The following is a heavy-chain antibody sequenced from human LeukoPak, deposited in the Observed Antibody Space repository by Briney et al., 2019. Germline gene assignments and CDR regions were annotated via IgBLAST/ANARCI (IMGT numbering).Heavy chain of an antibody. J-gene: IGHJ4*02. CDR2: MNPNSGNT. V-gene: IGHV1-8*02. Sequence: RASVKVSCKASGYTFTGYYMHWVRQATGQGLEWMGWMNPNSGNTGYAQKFQGRVTMTRNTSISTAYMELSSLRPEDTAVYYCARNLLDIADPWESSGYWGQGTLVTVSS. CDR1: GYTFTGYY. D-gene: IGHD5-12*01. CDR3: ARNLLDIADPWESSGY.